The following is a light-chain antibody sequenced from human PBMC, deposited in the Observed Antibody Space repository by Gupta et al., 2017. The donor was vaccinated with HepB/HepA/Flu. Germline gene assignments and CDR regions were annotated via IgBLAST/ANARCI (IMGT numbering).Light chain of an antibody. CDR3: QQYVTSPRT. V-gene: IGKV3-20*01. Sequence: IVLTQSPGTLSLSPGERATLSCRASQSVTNSYLAWYQQKPGQAPRLLIYDASSRATGIPDRFSGSGSGTDFTLTISRLEPEDFAVYYCQQYVTSPRTFGPGTKVEIK. J-gene: IGKJ1*01. CDR1: QSVTNSY. CDR2: DAS.